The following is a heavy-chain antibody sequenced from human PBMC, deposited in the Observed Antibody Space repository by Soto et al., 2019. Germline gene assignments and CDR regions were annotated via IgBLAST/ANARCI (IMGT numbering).Heavy chain of an antibody. CDR3: TKALYSTNTSTYFGDDTLPI. Sequence: RGGSLRLSCKDSGFNFRSYAVSWVRQAPGKGLEWVSIISSHGESTSHTDSPYYADSVRGRLSISRDNSKNTLSLQMNSMRAETTAVDYFTKALYSTNTSTYFGDDTLPIWGQGPTVA. D-gene: IGHD2-2*01. J-gene: IGHJ6*01. CDR2: ISSHGESTSHTDSP. CDR1: GFNFRSYA. V-gene: IGHV3-23*01.